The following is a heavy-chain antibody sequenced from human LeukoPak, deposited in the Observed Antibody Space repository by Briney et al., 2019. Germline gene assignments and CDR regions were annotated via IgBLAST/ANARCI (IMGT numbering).Heavy chain of an antibody. V-gene: IGHV3-30*03. D-gene: IGHD3-22*01. CDR3: ASSYYFDSSGPGGFDP. CDR2: ISYDGSNQ. Sequence: QAGGSLRLSCAASGIRFSEYAMHWIRQAPGKGLEWVAAISYDGSNQDYVDSVKGRFTISRDNSKNTLYLQTNSLRAEDTAVYYCASSYYFDSSGPGGFDPWGQGTLVTVSS. CDR1: GIRFSEYA. J-gene: IGHJ5*02.